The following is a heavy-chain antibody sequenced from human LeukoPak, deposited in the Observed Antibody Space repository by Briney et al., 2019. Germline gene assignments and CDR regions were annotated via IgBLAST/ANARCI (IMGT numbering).Heavy chain of an antibody. CDR3: ARGYSSREMATIPYDY. V-gene: IGHV4-34*01. D-gene: IGHD5-24*01. CDR1: GGSFSGYY. CDR2: INHRGST. Sequence: SETLSLTCAVYGGSFSGYYWSWIRQPPGKGLEWIGEINHRGSTNYNPSLKSRVTISVDTSKNQFSLKLSSVTAADTAVYYCARGYSSREMATIPYDYWGQGTLVTVSS. J-gene: IGHJ4*02.